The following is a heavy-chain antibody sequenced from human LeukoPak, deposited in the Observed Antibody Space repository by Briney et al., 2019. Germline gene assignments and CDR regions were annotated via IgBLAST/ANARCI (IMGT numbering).Heavy chain of an antibody. CDR2: ISYDGRNE. V-gene: IGHV3-30*04. Sequence: GGSLRLSCTASGFTFSNHALHWVRQAPGKGLEWLTVISYDGRNEYYADSVTGRFTISRDNSKNTLYLQMNSLRAEDTAVYYCAREGYDYDFWSGYLDYWGQGTLVTVSS. D-gene: IGHD3-3*01. CDR1: GFTFSNHA. CDR3: AREGYDYDFWSGYLDY. J-gene: IGHJ4*02.